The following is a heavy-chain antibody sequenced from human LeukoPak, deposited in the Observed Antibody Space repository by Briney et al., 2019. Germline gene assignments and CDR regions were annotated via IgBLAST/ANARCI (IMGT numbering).Heavy chain of an antibody. CDR3: ARRGFYYESSGSKGYYGLDV. CDR2: IYPGDSDT. Sequence: GASLQISCEGSGYFFTSYWIGWVRQMPGRVLEWMGIIYPGDSDTTYSPSFQGQVTTSADKSISTAYLQWSSLKASDTAMYYCARRGFYYESSGSKGYYGLDVWGQGTTVTVSS. J-gene: IGHJ6*02. D-gene: IGHD3-22*01. V-gene: IGHV5-51*01. CDR1: GYFFTSYW.